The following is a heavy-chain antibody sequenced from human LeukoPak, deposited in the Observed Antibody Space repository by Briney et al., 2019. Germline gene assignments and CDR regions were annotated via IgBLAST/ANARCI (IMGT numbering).Heavy chain of an antibody. CDR1: GYTFTSYY. V-gene: IGHV1-46*01. D-gene: IGHD1-7*01. CDR3: ASTRNWNYPGFDS. CDR2: INPGDGST. J-gene: IGHJ4*02. Sequence: GASVKVSCKAFGYTFTSYYMHWVRLAPGQGLEWMGIINPGDGSTGYAQKFQGRVSMTRDMSTSTVYMELSSLRSEDTAVYYCASTRNWNYPGFDSWGQGTLVTVSS.